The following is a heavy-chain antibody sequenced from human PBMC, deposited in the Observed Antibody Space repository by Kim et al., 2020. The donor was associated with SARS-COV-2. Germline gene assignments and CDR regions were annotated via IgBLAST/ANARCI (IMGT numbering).Heavy chain of an antibody. Sequence: DSVKGRFTISRDNSKNTLYLQMNSLRAEDTAVYYCAKESSGSLVGGPEDYWGQGTLVTVSS. J-gene: IGHJ4*02. CDR3: AKESSGSLVGGPEDY. V-gene: IGHV3-23*01. D-gene: IGHD3-10*01.